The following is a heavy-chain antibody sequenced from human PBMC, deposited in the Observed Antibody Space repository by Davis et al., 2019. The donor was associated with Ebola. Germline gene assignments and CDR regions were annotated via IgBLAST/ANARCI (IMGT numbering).Heavy chain of an antibody. Sequence: PGGSLRLSCAASGFTSRSYSMNCVRQAPGKGLEWVSSISSSSSYIYYADSVKGRFTISRDNAKNSLYLQMNSLRAEDTAVYYCARSSIAARPGYYYGMDVWGQGTTVTVSS. CDR2: ISSSSSYI. J-gene: IGHJ6*02. V-gene: IGHV3-21*01. D-gene: IGHD6-6*01. CDR1: GFTSRSYS. CDR3: ARSSIAARPGYYYGMDV.